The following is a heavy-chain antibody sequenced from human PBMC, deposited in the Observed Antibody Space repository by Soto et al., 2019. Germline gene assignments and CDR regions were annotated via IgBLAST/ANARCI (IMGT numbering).Heavy chain of an antibody. D-gene: IGHD2-2*01. Sequence: GESLKISCKGSGYSLTSYWIGWVRQMPGKGLEWMGIIYPGDSDTRYSPSFQGQVTISADKSISTAYLQWSSLKASDTAMYYCASYCSSTSCYGPGAFDIWGQGTMVTVSS. V-gene: IGHV5-51*01. CDR3: ASYCSSTSCYGPGAFDI. CDR1: GYSLTSYW. CDR2: IYPGDSDT. J-gene: IGHJ3*02.